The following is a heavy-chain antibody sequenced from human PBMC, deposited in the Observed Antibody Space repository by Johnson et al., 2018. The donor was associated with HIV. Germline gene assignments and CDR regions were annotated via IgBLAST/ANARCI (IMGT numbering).Heavy chain of an antibody. CDR2: ISYDGNNK. CDR3: ARGPILEWLSGDGFDM. Sequence: QVQLVESGGGVVQPGRSLRLSCAASGFTFSSYGMHWVRQAPGKGLEWVAVISYDGNNKYYAESVKGRFTISRDNSKNTLYLQMNSLRVEDTAMYYCARGPILEWLSGDGFDMWGQGTKVTV. J-gene: IGHJ3*02. D-gene: IGHD3-3*01. V-gene: IGHV3-30*19. CDR1: GFTFSSYG.